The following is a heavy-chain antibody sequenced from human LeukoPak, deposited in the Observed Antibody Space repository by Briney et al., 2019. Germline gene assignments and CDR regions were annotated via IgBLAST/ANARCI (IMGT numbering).Heavy chain of an antibody. V-gene: IGHV3-7*01. CDR2: INQDGSQT. Sequence: PGGSLRLSCTTSGFAFSDYWMSWVRQAPGKGLEWLAIINQDGSQTSYVDSVRGRFTVSRDNAKNSLYLQMNSLRADDTAVYYCARDSSPRYSGYDWVYWGRGTLVTVSS. J-gene: IGHJ4*02. D-gene: IGHD5-12*01. CDR1: GFAFSDYW. CDR3: ARDSSPRYSGYDWVY.